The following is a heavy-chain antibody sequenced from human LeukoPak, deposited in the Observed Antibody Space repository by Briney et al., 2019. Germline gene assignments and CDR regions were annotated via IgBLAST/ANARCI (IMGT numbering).Heavy chain of an antibody. J-gene: IGHJ4*01. V-gene: IGHV4-34*01. CDR2: INHSGTT. Sequence: PSETLSLTCAVYGGSFSGYYWTWIRQPPGEGLEWIGEINHSGTTNYNSSLESRVTISVDTSKNQFSLKLSSVTAADTAVYYCAGEDVLTGYYAFDYWGHGTLVTVSS. D-gene: IGHD3-9*01. CDR3: AGEDVLTGYYAFDY. CDR1: GGSFSGYY.